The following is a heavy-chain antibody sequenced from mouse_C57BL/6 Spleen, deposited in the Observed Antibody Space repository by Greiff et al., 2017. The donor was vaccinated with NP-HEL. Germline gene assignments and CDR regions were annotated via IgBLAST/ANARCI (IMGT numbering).Heavy chain of an antibody. V-gene: IGHV1-82*01. CDR1: GYAFSSSW. CDR3: ARMDYYGSGFAY. D-gene: IGHD1-1*01. CDR2: IYPGDGDT. J-gene: IGHJ3*01. Sequence: VQLQQSGPELVKPGASVKISCKASGYAFSSSWMNWVKQRPGKGLEWIGRIYPGDGDTNYNGKFKGKATLTADKSSSTAYMQLSSLTSEDSAVYFCARMDYYGSGFAYWGQGTLVTVSA.